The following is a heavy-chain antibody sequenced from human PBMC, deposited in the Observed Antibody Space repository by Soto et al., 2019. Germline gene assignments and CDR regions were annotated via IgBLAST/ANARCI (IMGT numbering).Heavy chain of an antibody. J-gene: IGHJ4*02. V-gene: IGHV3-49*03. CDR3: TTGLSNGYYNFDY. CDR2: IRSKAYGGTT. Sequence: GGSLILSCTASGFTFGDYAMSWFRQAPGKGLEWVGFIRSKAYGGTTEYAASVKGRFTISRDHSKDTLYLQMNSLKAEDTAVYYCTTGLSNGYYNFDYWGQGTPVTXSS. CDR1: GFTFGDYA. D-gene: IGHD2-21*01.